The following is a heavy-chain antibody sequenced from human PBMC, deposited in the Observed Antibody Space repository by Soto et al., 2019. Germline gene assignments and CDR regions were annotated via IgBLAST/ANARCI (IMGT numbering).Heavy chain of an antibody. V-gene: IGHV3-30*18. D-gene: IGHD3-3*01. CDR3: AKDLRYDFWSGYKPNYGMDV. Sequence: GGSLRLSCAASGFTFSSYGMHWVRQAPGKGLEWVAVISYDGSNKYYADSVKGRFTTSRDNSKNTLYLQMNSLRAEDTAVYYCAKDLRYDFWSGYKPNYGMDVWGQGTTVTVSS. J-gene: IGHJ6*02. CDR2: ISYDGSNK. CDR1: GFTFSSYG.